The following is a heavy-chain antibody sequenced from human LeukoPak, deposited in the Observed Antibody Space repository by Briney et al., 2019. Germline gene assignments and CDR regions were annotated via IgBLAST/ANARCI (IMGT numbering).Heavy chain of an antibody. CDR2: INPNSGGT. J-gene: IGHJ5*02. D-gene: IGHD6-13*01. V-gene: IGHV1-2*02. CDR3: ARAYSSSWYWFDP. CDR1: GYTFTGYY. Sequence: GSVKVSCKASGYTFTGYYMHWVRQAPGQGLEWMGWINPNSGGTNYAQKFQGRVTMTRDTSISTAYMELSRLRSDDTAVYYCARAYSSSWYWFDPWGQGTLVTVSS.